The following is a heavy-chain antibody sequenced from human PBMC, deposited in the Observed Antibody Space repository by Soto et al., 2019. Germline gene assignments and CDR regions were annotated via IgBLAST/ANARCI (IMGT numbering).Heavy chain of an antibody. CDR1: RYIFTAYF. CDR2: INPNNGAT. V-gene: IGHV1-2*02. J-gene: IGHJ5*02. CDR3: ASHAPGARVDP. Sequence: QVQLVQSGAEVKKPGASVKVSCKAPRYIFTAYFMHWVRQAPGQGLEWMGWINPNNGATHYGLGFQGRVTMTRDTSISTAYMEVSSLRSDDTAVYYCASHAPGARVDPWGQGTLVIVSS.